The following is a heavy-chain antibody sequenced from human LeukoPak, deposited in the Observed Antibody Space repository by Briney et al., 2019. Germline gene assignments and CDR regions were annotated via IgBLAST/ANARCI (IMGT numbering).Heavy chain of an antibody. J-gene: IGHJ4*02. Sequence: GGSLRLSCVASGFTFDDYGINWVRHAPGKGLEWVSGIRWKSGSIAYADSVKGRFTISRDNAKNSLYLQMNSLRVEDMALYYCAARRGAAAGTDYFDDWGQGTLVTVSS. CDR1: GFTFDDYG. CDR2: IRWKSGSI. D-gene: IGHD6-13*01. CDR3: AARRGAAAGTDYFDD. V-gene: IGHV3-9*03.